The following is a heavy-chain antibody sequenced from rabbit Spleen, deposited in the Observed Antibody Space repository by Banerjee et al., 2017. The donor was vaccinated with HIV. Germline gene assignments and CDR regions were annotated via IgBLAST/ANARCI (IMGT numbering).Heavy chain of an antibody. CDR3: VRDTWHFKL. D-gene: IGHD3-1*01. V-gene: IGHV1S45*01. Sequence: QEQLMESGGGLVQPGGSLTLTCTASGFSFSSSYWICWVRQAPGKGLEWIGYIEPIFGRTYYASWVDGRFTISSHNAQNTLYLQLNSLTAADTATYFCVRDTWHFKLWGPGHPGHRL. J-gene: IGHJ4*01. CDR1: GFSFSSSYW. CDR2: IEPIFGRT.